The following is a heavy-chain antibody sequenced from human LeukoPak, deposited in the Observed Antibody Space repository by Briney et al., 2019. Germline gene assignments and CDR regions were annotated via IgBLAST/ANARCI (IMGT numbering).Heavy chain of an antibody. D-gene: IGHD1-14*01. CDR1: GVSISGYY. CDR3: ASGTYGTLFF. Sequence: PSETLSLTCTVSGVSISGYYWTWLRQPPGKGLEWIGYISYSGSTNYNPSLQSRVTMSVDSSKNQFSLQRSSVTAADTATYYCASGTYGTLFFWGQGTLVPVSS. J-gene: IGHJ4*02. V-gene: IGHV4-59*01. CDR2: ISYSGST.